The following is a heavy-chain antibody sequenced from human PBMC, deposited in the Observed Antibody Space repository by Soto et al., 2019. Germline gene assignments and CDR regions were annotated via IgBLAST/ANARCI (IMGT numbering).Heavy chain of an antibody. V-gene: IGHV1-18*01. D-gene: IGHD3-9*01. Sequence: ASVKVSCKASGYTFGHFYITWVRQAPGQGLEWMGAISPHNRNTNYAEKFRGRVTMTTDTSTTTAYMELRSLRSDDTAVYYCARDEGGYDILTGYSNAHHFDQWGQLPLVTVSS. CDR2: ISPHNRNT. J-gene: IGHJ4*02. CDR3: ARDEGGYDILTGYSNAHHFDQ. CDR1: GYTFGHFY.